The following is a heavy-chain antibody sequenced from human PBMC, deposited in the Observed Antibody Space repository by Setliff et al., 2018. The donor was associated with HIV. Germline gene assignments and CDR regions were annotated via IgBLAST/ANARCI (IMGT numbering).Heavy chain of an antibody. D-gene: IGHD2-8*02. CDR2: MHSTGRI. Sequence: LSLTCTVSGGSINNYYCTWIRQPPGKGLEWIGYMHSTGRINYNASLKSRVAISVDTSKNQCALNLISVTAADTAVYYCARFCAGGTCPDVWGKGTTVTVSS. CDR3: ARFCAGGTCPDV. CDR1: GGSINNYY. V-gene: IGHV4-59*08. J-gene: IGHJ6*04.